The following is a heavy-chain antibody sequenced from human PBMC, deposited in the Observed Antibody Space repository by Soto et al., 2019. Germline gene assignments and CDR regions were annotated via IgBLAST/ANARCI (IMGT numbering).Heavy chain of an antibody. CDR3: ARFIVVIPAAPTPLDY. D-gene: IGHD2-2*01. V-gene: IGHV3-7*01. CDR2: IKQDGREK. Sequence: GGSLRLSCAASGFTFSSYWMSWVRQAPGKGLEWVANIKQDGREKYYVDSVKGRFTISRDNAKNSLYLQMNSLRAEDTAVYYCARFIVVIPAAPTPLDYWGQGTLVTVAS. CDR1: GFTFSSYW. J-gene: IGHJ4*02.